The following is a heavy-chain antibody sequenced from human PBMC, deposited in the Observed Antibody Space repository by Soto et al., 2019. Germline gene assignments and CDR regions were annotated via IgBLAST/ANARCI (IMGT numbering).Heavy chain of an antibody. Sequence: PGESLKISCKGSVYSFTSYWIGWVRQMPGKGLEWMGIIYPGDSDTRYSPSFQGQVTISADKSISTAYLQWSSLKASDTAMYYCARHLVETAMAYGMDVWGQGTTVTVSS. D-gene: IGHD5-18*01. CDR3: ARHLVETAMAYGMDV. CDR2: IYPGDSDT. J-gene: IGHJ6*02. V-gene: IGHV5-51*01. CDR1: VYSFTSYW.